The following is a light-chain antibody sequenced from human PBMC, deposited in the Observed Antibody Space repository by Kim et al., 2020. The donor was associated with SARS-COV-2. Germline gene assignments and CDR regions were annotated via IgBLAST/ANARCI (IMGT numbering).Light chain of an antibody. CDR3: NSRDSNDDVV. Sequence: AMGPTVRITCQGDSLRSYYETWYQQTRGQAPILVIYGNNNRPSGIPDRFSGTSSGNTASLTITGTQAGDEADYYCNSRDSNDDVVFGGGTQLTVL. J-gene: IGLJ2*01. CDR2: GNN. V-gene: IGLV3-19*01. CDR1: SLRSYY.